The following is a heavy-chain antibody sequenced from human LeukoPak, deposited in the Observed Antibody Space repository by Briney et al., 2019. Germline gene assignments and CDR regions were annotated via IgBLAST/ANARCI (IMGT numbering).Heavy chain of an antibody. J-gene: IGHJ4*02. CDR3: AKDIAQGYTYGSIEQDF. V-gene: IGHV3-23*01. CDR1: GFSXSRYS. Sequence: XXRLSXXASGFSXSRYSMSWVRQAPGKGLEWVSVITESDDITYYADSVKGRFTISRDNSKNTLYLQMNSLRAEDTAVYYCAKDIAQGYTYGSIEQDFWGQGTLVTVSS. D-gene: IGHD5-18*01. CDR2: ITESDDIT.